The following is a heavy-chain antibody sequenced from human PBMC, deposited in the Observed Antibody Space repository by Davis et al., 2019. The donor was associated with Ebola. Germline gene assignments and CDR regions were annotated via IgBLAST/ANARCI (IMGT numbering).Heavy chain of an antibody. V-gene: IGHV3-20*01. CDR2: INWNGGST. J-gene: IGHJ5*01. CDR3: ARVNAVTGYSRFDS. D-gene: IGHD3-9*01. CDR1: GFTLSTFS. Sequence: LTRAAPGFTLSTFSMSWVRQAPGKGPEWVSGINWNGGSTGDADSVRGRFTISRDNAKNSLYLRLNSLRAEDTALYHCARVNAVTGYSRFDSWGQGTLVTVSS.